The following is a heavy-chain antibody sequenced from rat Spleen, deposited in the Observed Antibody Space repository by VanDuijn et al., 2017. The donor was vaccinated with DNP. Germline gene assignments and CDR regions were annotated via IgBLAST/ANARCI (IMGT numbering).Heavy chain of an antibody. CDR3: TRGRDYFDY. CDR1: GFKFNNYW. CDR2: IFLTSAST. V-gene: IGHV5-31*01. Sequence: EVQLVESGGDLVQPGGSLKLSCVGSGFKFNNYWISWIRQVPGKGLEWVSSIFLTSASTYYSDSVKGRFTISRDDAENTLYLQMSSLRSEDTATYFCTRGRDYFDYWGQGVMVTVSS. J-gene: IGHJ2*01.